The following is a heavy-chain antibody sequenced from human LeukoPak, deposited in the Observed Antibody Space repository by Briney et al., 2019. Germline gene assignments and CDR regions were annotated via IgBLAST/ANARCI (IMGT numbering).Heavy chain of an antibody. CDR3: AKEGSGWYLPGWFDP. CDR1: GFTFSSYA. J-gene: IGHJ5*02. V-gene: IGHV3-23*01. CDR2: ISGSGGST. D-gene: IGHD6-19*01. Sequence: GGSLRLSCGASGFTFSSYAMSWVRQAPGKGLEWVSAISGSGGSTYYADSVKGRFTISRDNSKNTLYLQMNSLRAEDTAVYYCAKEGSGWYLPGWFDPWGQGTLVTVSS.